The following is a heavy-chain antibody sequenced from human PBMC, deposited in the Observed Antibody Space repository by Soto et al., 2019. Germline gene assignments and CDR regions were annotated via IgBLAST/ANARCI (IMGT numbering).Heavy chain of an antibody. CDR1: GFSLSNARMG. J-gene: IGHJ3*02. Sequence: QVTLKESGPVLVKPTETLTLTCTVSGFSLSNARMGVSWIRQPPGKALEGLAHIFSNDEKSYSTSLKSRLTISKDTSKSQVVLTMTNMDPVDTATYYCARPLGYCSGGSCDTVAFDIWCQGTIVTFSS. CDR3: ARPLGYCSGGSCDTVAFDI. V-gene: IGHV2-26*01. CDR2: IFSNDEK. D-gene: IGHD2-15*01.